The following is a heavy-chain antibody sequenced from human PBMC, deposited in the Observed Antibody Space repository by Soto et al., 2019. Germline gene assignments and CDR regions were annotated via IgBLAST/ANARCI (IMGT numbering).Heavy chain of an antibody. CDR1: GFTFDDYA. J-gene: IGHJ4*02. V-gene: IGHV3-9*01. Sequence: DVQLVESGGGLVQPGRSLRLSCAASGFTFDDYAMHWVRQAPGKGLEWVTGISWYSGSIGYADSVKGRFTISRDNPKNSLYLQMNSLRAEDTDLYYCAKDLHPYGSGSYIFDYWGQGTLVTVSS. D-gene: IGHD3-10*01. CDR2: ISWYSGSI. CDR3: AKDLHPYGSGSYIFDY.